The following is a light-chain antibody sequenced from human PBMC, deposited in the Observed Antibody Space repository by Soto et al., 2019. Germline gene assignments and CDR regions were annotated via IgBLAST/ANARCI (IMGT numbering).Light chain of an antibody. CDR2: DAS. Sequence: DIQMTQSLPTLSASVGDRVTITCQASQDIGNFLSWYQQKPGKVPKLLIFDASNLDTRVPSRFSGSGSGTDFTFTISSLQPEDIATYYCQQYDNLPLTFGGGTKVEIK. CDR1: QDIGNF. V-gene: IGKV1-33*01. J-gene: IGKJ4*01. CDR3: QQYDNLPLT.